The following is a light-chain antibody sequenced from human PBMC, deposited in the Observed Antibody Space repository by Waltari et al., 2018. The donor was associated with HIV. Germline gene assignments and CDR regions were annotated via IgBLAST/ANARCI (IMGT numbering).Light chain of an antibody. V-gene: IGKV3-20*01. Sequence: EIVLTQSTGTLSLSPGERATLSCRASHSFSSSYLAWYQQKPGQAPRLLIYGASSRATGTPDRFSGSGSGTDFTLSISRLEPEDFAVYYCQHYDSSSFTFGPGTKVDIK. J-gene: IGKJ3*01. CDR3: QHYDSSSFT. CDR1: HSFSSSY. CDR2: GAS.